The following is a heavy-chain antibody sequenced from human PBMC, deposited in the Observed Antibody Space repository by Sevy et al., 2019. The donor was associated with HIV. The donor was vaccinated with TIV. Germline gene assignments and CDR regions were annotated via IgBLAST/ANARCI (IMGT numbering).Heavy chain of an antibody. CDR1: GYSISSGYY. Sequence: SETLSLTCTVSGYSISSGYYWGWIRQPPGKGLEWIGSIYHSGSTYYNPSLKSRVTISVDTSKNQFSLKLGSVTAADTAVYYCARGAGYYYGSGSYLQDYWGQGTLVTVSS. CDR3: ARGAGYYYGSGSYLQDY. J-gene: IGHJ4*02. CDR2: IYHSGST. D-gene: IGHD3-10*01. V-gene: IGHV4-38-2*02.